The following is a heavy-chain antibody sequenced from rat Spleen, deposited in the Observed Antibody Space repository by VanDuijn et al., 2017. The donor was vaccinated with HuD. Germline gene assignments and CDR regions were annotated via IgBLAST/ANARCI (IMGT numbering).Heavy chain of an antibody. CDR2: ISTAGGKT. D-gene: IGHD1-9*01. Sequence: EVQLVESGGGLVQPRRSLKLSCAASGFTFSNYYMAWVRQAPTKGLEWVASISTAGGKTYYRDSVKGRFTISRDNAKSTLYLQMDSLRSEDTATYYCARLAMGITDYFDYWGQGVMVTVSS. CDR3: ARLAMGITDYFDY. J-gene: IGHJ2*01. CDR1: GFTFSNYY. V-gene: IGHV5-25*01.